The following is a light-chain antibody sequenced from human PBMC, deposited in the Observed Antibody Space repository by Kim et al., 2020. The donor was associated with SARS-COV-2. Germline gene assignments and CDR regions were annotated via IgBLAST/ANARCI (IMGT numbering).Light chain of an antibody. CDR3: QQYGSSLYT. CDR2: GAS. J-gene: IGKJ2*01. CDR1: QSVSNSY. V-gene: IGKV3-20*01. Sequence: LSPGERATLSCRASQSVSNSYLAWYQQKPGQAPSLLIYGASTRATGIPDRFSGSGSGTDFTLTISRLEPEDFAVYYCQQYGSSLYTFGQGTKLEIK.